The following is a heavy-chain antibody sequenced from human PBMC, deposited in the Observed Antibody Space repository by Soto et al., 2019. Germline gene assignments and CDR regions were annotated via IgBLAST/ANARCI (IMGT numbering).Heavy chain of an antibody. V-gene: IGHV4-4*07. D-gene: IGHD1-1*01. J-gene: IGHJ6*02. CDR1: GGSLLGYY. Sequence: KTSETLSLTCTVSGGSLLGYYWSWIRQPAGKGLEWIGRIYNSGRTNNNPSLKSRVTMSVDMSKNQFSLKLSSVTAADTAIYYCARDRLETETYGMDVWGRGTTVTVSS. CDR3: ARDRLETETYGMDV. CDR2: IYNSGRT.